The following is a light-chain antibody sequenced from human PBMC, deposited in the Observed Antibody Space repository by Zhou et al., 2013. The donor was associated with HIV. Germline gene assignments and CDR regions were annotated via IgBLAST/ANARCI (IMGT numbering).Light chain of an antibody. CDR2: AAS. V-gene: IGKV1-27*01. Sequence: DIQMTQSPSSLSASAGDRVTITCRASQGISNYLAWYQQKPGSAPKLLIYAASTSQSGVPSRFSGSGSGTDFTLTITSLQPEDVATYYCQKYNSAPLTFGGGTKVEIK. CDR1: QGISNY. CDR3: QKYNSAPLT. J-gene: IGKJ4*01.